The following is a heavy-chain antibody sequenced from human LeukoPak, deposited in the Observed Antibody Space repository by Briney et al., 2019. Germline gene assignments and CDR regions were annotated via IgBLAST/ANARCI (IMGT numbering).Heavy chain of an antibody. CDR2: IYYSGST. CDR1: GDSMSGYY. CDR3: ARQSRPSGRYWYFDR. J-gene: IGHJ2*01. D-gene: IGHD2-15*01. Sequence: PSETLSLTCTVSGDSMSGYYWSWIRQPPGKGLEWIGYIYYSGSTNYNPSLESRVTISIDTSKNQLSLKLSPVTAADTAVYYCARQSRPSGRYWYFDRWGRGTLVTVSS. V-gene: IGHV4-59*08.